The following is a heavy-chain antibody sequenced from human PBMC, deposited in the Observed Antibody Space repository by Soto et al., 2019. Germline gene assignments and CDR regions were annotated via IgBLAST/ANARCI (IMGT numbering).Heavy chain of an antibody. Sequence: SETLSLTCPVSGGSITTSSYNWDWIRQPPGKGLEWIGTIYYDGSTSYNPSLKSQVTISVDTSKNHFALKVNSVTAADTAVYYCARFYGNAFDVWGRGTVVTVSS. CDR3: ARFYGNAFDV. D-gene: IGHD3-10*01. CDR1: GGSITTSSYN. CDR2: IYYDGST. V-gene: IGHV4-39*02. J-gene: IGHJ3*01.